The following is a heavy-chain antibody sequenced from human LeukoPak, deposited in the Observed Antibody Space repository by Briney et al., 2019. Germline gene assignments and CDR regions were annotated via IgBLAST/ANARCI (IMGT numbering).Heavy chain of an antibody. CDR3: ARSYDYVWGSWVNYYMDV. Sequence: ASVKVSCKASGYAFTGYYMHWVRQVPGQGLEWMGRINPNSGGTNYAQKFQGRVTMTRDTSISTAYMELSRLRSDDTAVYYCARSYDYVWGSWVNYYMDVWGKGTTVTVSS. D-gene: IGHD3-16*01. CDR1: GYAFTGYY. V-gene: IGHV1-2*06. J-gene: IGHJ6*03. CDR2: INPNSGGT.